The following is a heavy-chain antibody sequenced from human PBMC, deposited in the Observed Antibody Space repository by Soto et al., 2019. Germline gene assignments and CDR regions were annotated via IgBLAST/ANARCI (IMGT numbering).Heavy chain of an antibody. V-gene: IGHV3-49*04. J-gene: IGHJ6*02. CDR3: TRVLRGGMVRGVIIQVYYYGMDV. CDR1: GFTFGDYA. D-gene: IGHD3-10*01. Sequence: HPGGSLRLSCTASGFTFGDYAMSWVRQAPGKGLEWVGFIRSKAYGGTTEYAASVKGRFTISRDDSKSIAYLQMNSLKTEDTAVYYCTRVLRGGMVRGVIIQVYYYGMDVWGQGTTVTVSS. CDR2: IRSKAYGGTT.